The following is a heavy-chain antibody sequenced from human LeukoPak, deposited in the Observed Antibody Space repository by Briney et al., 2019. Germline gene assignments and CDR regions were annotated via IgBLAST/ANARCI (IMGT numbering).Heavy chain of an antibody. CDR3: ARGVTTVLSWFDP. J-gene: IGHJ5*02. Sequence: GASVKVSCKASGGTFSSYAISWVRQAPGQGLEWMGGIIPIFGTANYTQRFQGRVTITADESTNTAYMELSSLRSEDTTVYYCARGVTTVLSWFDPWGQGTLVTVSS. CDR2: IIPIFGTA. D-gene: IGHD4-11*01. V-gene: IGHV1-69*13. CDR1: GGTFSSYA.